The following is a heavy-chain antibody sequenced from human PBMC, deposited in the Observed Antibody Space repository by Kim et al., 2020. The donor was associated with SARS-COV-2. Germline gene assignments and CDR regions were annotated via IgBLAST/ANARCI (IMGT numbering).Heavy chain of an antibody. J-gene: IGHJ3*02. CDR3: AISEVIPHQNGPDAFDI. CDR1: GGSFSGYY. Sequence: SETLSLTCAVYGGSFSGYYWSWIRQPPGKGLEWIGEINHSGSTNYNPSLKSRVTISVDTSKNQFSLKLSSVTAADTAVYYCAISEVIPHQNGPDAFDIWGQGTMVTVSS. CDR2: INHSGST. V-gene: IGHV4-34*01. D-gene: IGHD3-16*02.